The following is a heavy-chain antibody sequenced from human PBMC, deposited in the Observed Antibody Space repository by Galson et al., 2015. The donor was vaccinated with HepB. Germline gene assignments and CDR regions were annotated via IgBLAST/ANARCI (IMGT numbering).Heavy chain of an antibody. J-gene: IGHJ6*02. CDR2: IIPIFGTA. D-gene: IGHD4-23*01. V-gene: IGHV1-69*13. CDR3: ARVGDYGGNGYYYYYGMDV. Sequence: SVKVSCKASGGTFSSYAISWVRQAPGQGLEWMGGIIPIFGTANYAQKFQGRVTITADESTSTAYMELSSLRSEDTAVYYCARVGDYGGNGYYYYYGMDVWGQGTTVTVSS. CDR1: GGTFSSYA.